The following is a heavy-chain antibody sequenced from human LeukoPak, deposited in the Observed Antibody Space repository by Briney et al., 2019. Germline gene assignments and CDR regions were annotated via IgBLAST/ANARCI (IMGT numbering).Heavy chain of an antibody. CDR1: GFTFDDYA. Sequence: GGSLRLSCAASGFTFDDYAMHWVRQAPGKGLEWVSGISWSSGSIGYADSVKGRFTTSRDNAKNSLYLQMNSLRAEDMALYYCGRGYSSSWRDAFDIWGQGTMVTVSS. CDR2: ISWSSGSI. D-gene: IGHD6-13*01. CDR3: GRGYSSSWRDAFDI. V-gene: IGHV3-9*03. J-gene: IGHJ3*02.